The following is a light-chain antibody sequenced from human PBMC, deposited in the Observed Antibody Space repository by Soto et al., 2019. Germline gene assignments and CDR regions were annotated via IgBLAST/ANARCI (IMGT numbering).Light chain of an antibody. CDR2: DAS. J-gene: IGKJ3*01. CDR3: QQRSNWPPT. V-gene: IGKV3-11*01. Sequence: EIVLTQSPVTLSLSPGERATLSCRASESVNSAYLAWYQHRPAQAPRLLIYDASNRATGIPARFSGSGSGTDFTLTISSLEPEDFAVYYCQQRSNWPPTFGPGTKVDIK. CDR1: ESVNSAY.